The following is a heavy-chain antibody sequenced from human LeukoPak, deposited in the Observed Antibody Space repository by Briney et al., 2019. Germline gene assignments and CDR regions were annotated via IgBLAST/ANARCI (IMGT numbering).Heavy chain of an antibody. D-gene: IGHD3-22*01. CDR2: IKYDGTHK. CDR1: GFSFSSYW. V-gene: IGHV3-7*01. Sequence: GGSLRLSCVASGFSFSSYWMAWVRQAPGKGLEWVANIKYDGTHKFYADSVKGRFTISRDNAKNSLFLEMNSLRADDTAVYFCASSHDSSGNDWGQGTLVAVSS. CDR3: ASSHDSSGND. J-gene: IGHJ4*02.